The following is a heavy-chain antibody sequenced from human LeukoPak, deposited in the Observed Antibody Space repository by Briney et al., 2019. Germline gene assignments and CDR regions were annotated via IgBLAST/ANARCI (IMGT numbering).Heavy chain of an antibody. CDR3: ARGNYGDGGPIYYYYYYYMDV. D-gene: IGHD4-17*01. CDR2: IYLNGGST. CDR1: GFTFDDYG. V-gene: IGHV3-20*03. J-gene: IGHJ6*03. Sequence: GSLRLSFAASGFTFDDYGMGLVRQAPGKGLEWGSGIYLNGGSTGYADSVKGRFTISRDNAKNSLYLQMNSLRAEDTALYYCARGNYGDGGPIYYYYYYYMDVWGKGTTVTVSS.